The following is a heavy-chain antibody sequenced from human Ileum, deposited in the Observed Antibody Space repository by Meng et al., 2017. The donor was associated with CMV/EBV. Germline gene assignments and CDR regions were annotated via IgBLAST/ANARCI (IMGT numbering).Heavy chain of an antibody. Sequence: SQTLSLTCVISGDRVSSSTSAWTWFRQSPSRGLEWLGRTYYRSNKWSSDYALSLQSRLTIKSDTSKNRFSLQLTSVTVDDTAVYYCARGIGDPWGQGTLVTGSS. CDR1: GDRVSSSTSA. CDR3: ARGIGDP. J-gene: IGHJ5*02. CDR2: TYYRSNKWSS. D-gene: IGHD2/OR15-2a*01. V-gene: IGHV6-1*01.